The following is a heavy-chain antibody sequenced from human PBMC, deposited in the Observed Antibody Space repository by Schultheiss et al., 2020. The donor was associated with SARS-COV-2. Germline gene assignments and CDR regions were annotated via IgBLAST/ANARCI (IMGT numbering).Heavy chain of an antibody. CDR1: GYTFTSYG. Sequence: SVKVSCKASGYTFTSYGISWVRQAPGQGLEWMGGIIPIFGTANYAQKFQGRVTITADESTSTAYMELSSLRSEDTAVYYCGTGYCSSTSCYADWYFDLWGRGTLVTVSS. CDR2: IIPIFGTA. CDR3: GTGYCSSTSCYADWYFDL. V-gene: IGHV1-69*13. D-gene: IGHD2-2*01. J-gene: IGHJ2*01.